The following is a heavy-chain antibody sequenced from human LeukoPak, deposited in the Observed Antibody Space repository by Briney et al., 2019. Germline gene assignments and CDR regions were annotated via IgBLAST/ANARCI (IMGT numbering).Heavy chain of an antibody. V-gene: IGHV4-59*01. D-gene: IGHD3-22*01. CDR3: AREGRYYYDSNWFDP. J-gene: IGHJ5*02. Sequence: PSETLSLTCTVSGGSISSYYWSWIRQPPGKGLEWIGYIYYSGSTNYNPSLKSLVTISVDTSKNQFSLKLSSVTAADTAVYYCAREGRYYYDSNWFDPWGQGTLVTVSS. CDR2: IYYSGST. CDR1: GGSISSYY.